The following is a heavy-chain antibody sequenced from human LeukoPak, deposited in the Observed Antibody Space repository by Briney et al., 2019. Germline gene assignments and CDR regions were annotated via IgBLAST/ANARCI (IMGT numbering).Heavy chain of an antibody. CDR1: GFTFSNYA. V-gene: IGHV3-23*01. CDR2: ISAGGVDT. D-gene: IGHD3-9*01. J-gene: IGHJ4*02. CDR3: AAKEGLTGYLSGSFDY. Sequence: PGGSLRLSCAASGFTFSNYAMTWVRQAPGKGLEWASAISAGGVDTFYADSVRGRFTISRDNSKSTLYLLMNTLRAEDTAVYYCAAKEGLTGYLSGSFDYWGQGTLVTVSS.